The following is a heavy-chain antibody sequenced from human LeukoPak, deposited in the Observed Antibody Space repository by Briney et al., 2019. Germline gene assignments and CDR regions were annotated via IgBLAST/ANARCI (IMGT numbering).Heavy chain of an antibody. Sequence: SETLSLTCVVSGYSISSGYYWGWIRQPPGKGLEWIGSIYHSGSTYYNPSLKSRVTISVDTSKNQFSLKLSSVTAADTAVYYCARGQCQLLYSQNYFDYWGQGTLVTVSS. CDR2: IYHSGST. CDR1: GYSISSGYY. CDR3: ARGQCQLLYSQNYFDY. D-gene: IGHD2-2*02. V-gene: IGHV4-38-2*01. J-gene: IGHJ4*02.